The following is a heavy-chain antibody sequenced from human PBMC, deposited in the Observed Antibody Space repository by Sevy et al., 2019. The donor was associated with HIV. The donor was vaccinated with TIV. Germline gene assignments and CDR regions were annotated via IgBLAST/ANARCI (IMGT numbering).Heavy chain of an antibody. V-gene: IGHV3-21*06. CDR1: EFTFSSYN. J-gene: IGHJ4*02. CDR2: ISGSSNYI. D-gene: IGHD1-26*01. CDR3: ARGPPDGSYDYFDY. Sequence: GGSLRLSCAASEFTFSSYNMNWVRQAPGKGLEWVSSISGSSNYIYYAESVKGRFRISRDNVKVTLYLQMNSLRADDTAVYYCARGPPDGSYDYFDYWGQGTLVTVSS.